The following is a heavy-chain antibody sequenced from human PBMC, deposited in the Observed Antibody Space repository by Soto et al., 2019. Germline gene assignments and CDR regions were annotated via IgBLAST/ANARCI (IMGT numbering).Heavy chain of an antibody. CDR3: TEDILPGGADV. Sequence: LRLSCVASAFSSHHHAIHWVRQGPGKGLEWVSGIHWNNGATGYADSVKGRFTIFKDNVKNSVYLQMNSLRTDDTAFYYCTEDILPGGADVWGQGTTVTVS. CDR2: IHWNNGAT. V-gene: IGHV3-9*02. D-gene: IGHD3-16*01. J-gene: IGHJ6*02. CDR1: AFSSHHHA.